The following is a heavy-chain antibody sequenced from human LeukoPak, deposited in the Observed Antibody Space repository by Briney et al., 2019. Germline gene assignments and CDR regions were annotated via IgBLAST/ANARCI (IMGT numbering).Heavy chain of an antibody. V-gene: IGHV4-4*09. J-gene: IGHJ4*02. Sequence: SETLSLTCSVSGGSITGYYWSWIRQPPGKGLEWLGYIHASGGTNYSPRSRVTMSLDTSKKQFSLNLTSVTAADTAVYYCARGGAVVPGAPRFWGQGTLVTVSS. D-gene: IGHD2-2*01. CDR3: ARGGAVVPGAPRF. CDR2: IHASGGT. CDR1: GGSITGYY.